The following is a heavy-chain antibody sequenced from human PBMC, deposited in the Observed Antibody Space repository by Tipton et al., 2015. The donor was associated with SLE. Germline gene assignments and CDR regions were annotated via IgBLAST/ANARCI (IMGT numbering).Heavy chain of an antibody. V-gene: IGHV1-18*01. D-gene: IGHD3-10*01. CDR3: AREVYSGSYYYYYGMDA. J-gene: IGHJ6*02. Sequence: QSGAEVKKPGASVKVSCKASGYTFITYDITWVRQAPGQGLEWMGWISAYNGNTHYAQNLQGRVTLTTDTSTSTAYMDLRSLKSDDTAVYYCAREVYSGSYYYYYGMDAWGQGTTVTISS. CDR2: ISAYNGNT. CDR1: GYTFITYD.